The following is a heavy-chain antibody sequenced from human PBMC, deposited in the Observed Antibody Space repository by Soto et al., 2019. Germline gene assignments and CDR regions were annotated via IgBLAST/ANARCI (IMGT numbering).Heavy chain of an antibody. CDR3: AKAGFCTGVSCYFYCFDS. CDR1: GFTFNNYA. J-gene: IGHJ4*02. D-gene: IGHD2-15*01. V-gene: IGHV3-23*01. CDR2: ISGSGATP. Sequence: EVQLLESGGGLLQPGGSLRLSCSASGFTFNNYAMAWVRQAPGEGLEWVSGISGSGATPYYADSVKGRFPISRDNSKNALFLQIHSLSAEDTAVYFCAKAGFCTGVSCYFYCFDSWGQGTLVTVSS.